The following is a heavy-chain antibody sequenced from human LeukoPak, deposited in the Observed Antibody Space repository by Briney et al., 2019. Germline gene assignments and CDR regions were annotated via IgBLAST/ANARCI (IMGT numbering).Heavy chain of an antibody. CDR1: GGTFSSYA. Sequence: ASVKVSCKASGGTFSSYAISWVRQAPGQGLEWMGWINPDNGGTNYAQRFQGRVTMTRDTSIGTAYMELSSLRSEDTAVYYCARARTVGGSWGYYYYYMDVWGKGTTVTVSS. V-gene: IGHV1-2*02. D-gene: IGHD3-16*01. CDR3: ARARTVGGSWGYYYYYMDV. CDR2: INPDNGGT. J-gene: IGHJ6*03.